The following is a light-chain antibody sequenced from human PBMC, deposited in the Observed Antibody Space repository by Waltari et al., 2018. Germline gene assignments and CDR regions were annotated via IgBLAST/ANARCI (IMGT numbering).Light chain of an antibody. CDR2: DAS. CDR1: QCVSSY. J-gene: IGKJ4*01. Sequence: EIVLTQSPATLSLSPGERSTLSCRASQCVSSYLAWYQQKSGQAPRLPIYDASNRATGIPDRFSGGGSGTDFTLTISSLEPEDFAVYYCQQRSDWLLTFGGGTKVEIK. CDR3: QQRSDWLLT. V-gene: IGKV3-11*01.